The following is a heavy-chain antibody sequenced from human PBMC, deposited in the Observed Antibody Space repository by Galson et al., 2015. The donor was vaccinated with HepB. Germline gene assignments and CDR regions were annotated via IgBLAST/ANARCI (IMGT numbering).Heavy chain of an antibody. D-gene: IGHD6-19*01. CDR1: GFTFSNYG. CDR3: AKDPYLYSALAGTMAGFDY. Sequence: SLRLSCAASGFTFSNYGMHWVRQAPGKGLEWVAVISYDGSNKYYADSVKGRFPISRDNPKNTLYLQMNSLRAEDTALYYCAKDPYLYSALAGTMAGFDYWGQGTLVTVSS. CDR2: ISYDGSNK. J-gene: IGHJ4*02. V-gene: IGHV3-30*18.